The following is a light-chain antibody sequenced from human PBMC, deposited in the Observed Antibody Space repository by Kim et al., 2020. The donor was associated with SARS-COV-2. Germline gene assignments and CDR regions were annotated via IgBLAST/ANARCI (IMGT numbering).Light chain of an antibody. CDR1: SSDVGAYDH. CDR2: DVN. CDR3: SSFTVKGTPV. V-gene: IGLV2-14*03. J-gene: IGLJ2*01. Sequence: GHSITNSCTGTSSDVGAYDHVTWDQQHPGKAPKLVIYDVNLPASGISDRFSGSRSGNTASLNISGLQAGDEALYHWSSFTVKGTPVFAGGTQLTVL.